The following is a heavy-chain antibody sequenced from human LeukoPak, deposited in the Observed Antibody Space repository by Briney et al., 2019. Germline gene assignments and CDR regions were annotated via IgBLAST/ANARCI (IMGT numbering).Heavy chain of an antibody. CDR3: AKDSYWILFDD. D-gene: IGHD2-2*03. CDR2: IKQDGSEK. V-gene: IGHV3-7*03. Sequence: GGSLRLSCVASGFTFSSRDWMTWVRQAPVKGLEWVANIKQDGSEKNYVDSVKGRFTISRDNAKNSVDLQMKSLRDEDTAVYYCAKDSYWILFDDWGQGTLVTVSS. J-gene: IGHJ4*02. CDR1: GFTFSSRDW.